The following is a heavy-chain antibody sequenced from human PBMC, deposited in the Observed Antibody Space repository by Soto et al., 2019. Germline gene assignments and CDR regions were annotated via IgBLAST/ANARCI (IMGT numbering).Heavy chain of an antibody. CDR3: ASRYLY. J-gene: IGHJ4*02. Sequence: SETLSLTCTVSGDSTSNGDYYWSWIRQPPGRGLEWIGYIDSSGSTYYNPSLKSRLTMSVDMPKNRFSLRLTSVTAADTAVYYCASRYLYWGQGLLVTVSS. CDR1: GDSTSNGDYY. CDR2: IDSSGST. V-gene: IGHV4-30-4*01. D-gene: IGHD3-16*02.